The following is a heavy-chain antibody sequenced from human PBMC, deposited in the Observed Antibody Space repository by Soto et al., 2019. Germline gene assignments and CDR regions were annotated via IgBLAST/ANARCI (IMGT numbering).Heavy chain of an antibody. CDR3: ATSRGDTAMTLPEGAFDI. CDR2: ISSSGSTI. J-gene: IGHJ3*02. Sequence: GGSLRLSCAASGFTFSDYYMSWIRQAPGKGLEWVSYISSSGSTIYYADSVKGRFTISRDNAKNSLYLQMNSLRAEDTAVYYCATSRGDTAMTLPEGAFDIWGQGTMVTVSS. D-gene: IGHD5-18*01. V-gene: IGHV3-11*01. CDR1: GFTFSDYY.